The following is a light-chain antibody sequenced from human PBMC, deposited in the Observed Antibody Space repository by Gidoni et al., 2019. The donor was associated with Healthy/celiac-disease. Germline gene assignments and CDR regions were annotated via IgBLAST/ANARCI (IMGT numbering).Light chain of an antibody. J-gene: IGKJ1*01. CDR1: QSISSY. CDR3: QQSYSTPRT. CDR2: AAS. V-gene: IGKV1-39*01. Sequence: ASVGDRVTITCRASQSISSYLNWYQQKPGKAPKLLIYAASSLQSGVPSRFSGSGSGTDFTLTISSLQPEDFATYYCQQSYSTPRTFGQGTKVEIK.